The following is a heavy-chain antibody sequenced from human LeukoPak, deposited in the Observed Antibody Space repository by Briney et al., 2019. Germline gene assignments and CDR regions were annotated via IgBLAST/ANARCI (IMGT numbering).Heavy chain of an antibody. CDR2: IDSSGTT. Sequence: SETLSFTCTVSSGSFTTYYWSWIRQPAGRGLEWIGHIDSSGTTNYNPSLKSRVTMSTDPSKNQFSLKLSSVTAADTAIYYCASDAKYYYGSRTFFFYEHWGQGTLLTVSS. J-gene: IGHJ4*02. D-gene: IGHD3-10*01. CDR1: SGSFTTYY. V-gene: IGHV4-4*07. CDR3: ASDAKYYYGSRTFFFYEH.